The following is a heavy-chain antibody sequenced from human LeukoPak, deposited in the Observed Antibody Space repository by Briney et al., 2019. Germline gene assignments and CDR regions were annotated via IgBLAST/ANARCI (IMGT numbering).Heavy chain of an antibody. Sequence: GASVKVSCKASGYTFTNYGISWVRQAPGQGLEWMGWISAYDGNTNYEQKLQDRVTMTTDTSTSTAYMELRSLRSDDTAVYYCARRRYYDSTYYYYYMDVWGKGTTVTVSS. J-gene: IGHJ6*03. D-gene: IGHD3-3*01. CDR2: ISAYDGNT. CDR3: ARRRYYDSTYYYYYMDV. CDR1: GYTFTNYG. V-gene: IGHV1-18*01.